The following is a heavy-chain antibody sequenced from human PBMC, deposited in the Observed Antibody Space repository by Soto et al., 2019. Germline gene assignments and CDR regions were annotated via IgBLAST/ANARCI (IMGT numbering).Heavy chain of an antibody. Sequence: QVQLQESGPGLVKPSETLSLTCTVSGGSISNYYWSWIWQPPGKGLEWIGDIYYNGNTNYKPSLKSRATISVDTSKSHFSLKLSSVTAADTAVYYCARRVLGGGRGAFDIWGQGTMVTVSS. CDR1: GGSISNYY. D-gene: IGHD1-26*01. CDR2: IYYNGNT. J-gene: IGHJ3*02. CDR3: ARRVLGGGRGAFDI. V-gene: IGHV4-59*08.